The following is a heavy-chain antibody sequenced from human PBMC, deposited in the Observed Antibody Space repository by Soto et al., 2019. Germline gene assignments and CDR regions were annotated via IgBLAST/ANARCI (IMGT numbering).Heavy chain of an antibody. V-gene: IGHV3-23*01. Sequence: GGSLRLSCAASGFTFSSYAMSWVRQAPGKGLEWVSGISGSGGSTYYADSVKGRFTISRDDSKNTLYLQMNSLRAEDTAIFYCARYPFGYYVNYFDNWGQGTLVTVSS. D-gene: IGHD1-26*01. CDR3: ARYPFGYYVNYFDN. J-gene: IGHJ4*02. CDR1: GFTFSSYA. CDR2: ISGSGGST.